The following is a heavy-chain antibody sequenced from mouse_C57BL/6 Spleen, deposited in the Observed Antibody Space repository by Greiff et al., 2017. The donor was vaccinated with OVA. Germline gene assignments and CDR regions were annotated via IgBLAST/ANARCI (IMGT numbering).Heavy chain of an antibody. CDR2: IWRGGST. CDR1: GFSLTSYG. D-gene: IGHD1-1*01. Sequence: QVQLQQSGPGLVQPSQSLSITCTVSGFSLTSYGVHWVRQSPGKGLEWLGVIWRGGSTDYNAAFMSRLSITKDNSKSQVFVKMNSLQADDTAIYYCAKTSYYGTAMDYWGQGTSVTVSS. V-gene: IGHV2-5*01. CDR3: AKTSYYGTAMDY. J-gene: IGHJ4*01.